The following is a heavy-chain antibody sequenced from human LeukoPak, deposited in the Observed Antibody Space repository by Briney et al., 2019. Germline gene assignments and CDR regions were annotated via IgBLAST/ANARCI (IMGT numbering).Heavy chain of an antibody. V-gene: IGHV3-23*01. Sequence: GGSLRLSCVASGYTFSSYAMSWVRQAPGQEREGVSAISGSGGSTSYADPVKGRFTISRDNSKNTLYLQMNSLRDEDTAVYYCARQKCTSTSCLTKNAFDIWGQGTMVTVSS. CDR3: ARQKCTSTSCLTKNAFDI. D-gene: IGHD2-2*01. J-gene: IGHJ3*02. CDR1: GYTFSSYA. CDR2: ISGSGGST.